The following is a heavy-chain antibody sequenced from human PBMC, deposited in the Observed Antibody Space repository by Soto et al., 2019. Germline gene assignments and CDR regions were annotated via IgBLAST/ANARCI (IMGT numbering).Heavy chain of an antibody. D-gene: IGHD6-6*01. CDR1: GFTFDDYA. CDR2: ISWNSGTI. V-gene: IGHV3-9*01. Sequence: DVQLVESGGGLVQPGRSLRLSCAASGFTFDDYAMHWVRQAPGKGLEWVSNISWNSGTIGYADSVKGRFTISRDNAKNSLYLQMNSLRAEDTALYYCAKDMEYSTSSGLDYWGQGTLVTVSS. CDR3: AKDMEYSTSSGLDY. J-gene: IGHJ4*02.